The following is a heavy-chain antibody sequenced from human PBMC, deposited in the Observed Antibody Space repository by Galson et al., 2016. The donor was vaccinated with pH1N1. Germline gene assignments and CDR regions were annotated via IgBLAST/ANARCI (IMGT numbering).Heavy chain of an antibody. J-gene: IGHJ4*02. CDR2: VSGSGIST. CDR3: VSPKTAHIPLAGLFHH. Sequence: SLRLSCATSGFTFSSYGMSWVRQAPGKGLEWVSAVSGSGISTYFADSVKGRFTISRDNSKCTLFLHMNSLRAEDTAIYYCVSPKTAHIPLAGLFHHWGQGALVTVSS. CDR1: GFTFSSYG. V-gene: IGHV3-23*01. D-gene: IGHD6-19*01.